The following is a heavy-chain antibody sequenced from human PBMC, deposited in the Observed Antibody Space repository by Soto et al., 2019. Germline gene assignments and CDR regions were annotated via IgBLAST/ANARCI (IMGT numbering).Heavy chain of an antibody. J-gene: IGHJ5*02. V-gene: IGHV4-4*07. D-gene: IGHD6-25*01. CDR1: NGSISNYY. Sequence: QVQLQESGPGLVKPSETLSLSCTVSNGSISNYYWNWIRRPAGKGLEWIGRVYSSGSASYNPSLRSRVTMSVDTSKNQFSLKLNSVTAADTAVYYCARSGHKASWFDPWGQGTLVTVSS. CDR3: ARSGHKASWFDP. CDR2: VYSSGSA.